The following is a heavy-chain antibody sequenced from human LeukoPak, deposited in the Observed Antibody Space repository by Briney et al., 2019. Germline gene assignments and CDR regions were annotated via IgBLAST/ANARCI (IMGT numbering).Heavy chain of an antibody. CDR1: GFTFSSYG. CDR3: AKDWESRIFYYYMDV. CDR2: IRYDGSNK. Sequence: GGSLRLSCAASGFTFSSYGMHWVRQAPGKGLEWVAFIRYDGSNKYYADSVKGRFTISRDNSKNTLYLQMNSLRAEDTAVYYCAKDWESRIFYYYMDVWGKGTTVTISS. D-gene: IGHD2-15*01. V-gene: IGHV3-30*02. J-gene: IGHJ6*03.